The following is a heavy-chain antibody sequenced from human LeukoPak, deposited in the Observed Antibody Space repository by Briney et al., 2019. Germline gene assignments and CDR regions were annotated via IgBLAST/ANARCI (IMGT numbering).Heavy chain of an antibody. D-gene: IGHD6-13*01. Sequence: ASVKVSCKASGYTFTDYYMHWVRQAPGQGLEWMGWINPKSGGTTYIQKFQGRVTMTRDTTISTAYMELGRLTSDDTAVYYCATYSSSWYFYFDYWGQGTLVTVST. J-gene: IGHJ4*02. V-gene: IGHV1-2*02. CDR1: GYTFTDYY. CDR3: ATYSSSWYFYFDY. CDR2: INPKSGGT.